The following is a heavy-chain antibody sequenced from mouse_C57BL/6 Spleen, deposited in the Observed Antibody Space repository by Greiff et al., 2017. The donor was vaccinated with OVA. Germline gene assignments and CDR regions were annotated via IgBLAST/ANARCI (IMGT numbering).Heavy chain of an antibody. Sequence: VQLQQPGAELVKPGASVKLSCKASGYTFTSYWMQWVKQRPGQGLAWIGEIDPSDSYTNSNQKFKGKATLTVDTYSSTAYMQLSSLTSEDSAVYYCARTTVVATKYFDVWGTGTTVTVSS. CDR2: IDPSDSYT. CDR1: GYTFTSYW. J-gene: IGHJ1*03. V-gene: IGHV1-50*01. CDR3: ARTTVVATKYFDV. D-gene: IGHD1-1*01.